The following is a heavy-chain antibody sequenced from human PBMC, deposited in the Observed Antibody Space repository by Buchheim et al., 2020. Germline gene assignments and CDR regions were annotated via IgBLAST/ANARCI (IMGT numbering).Heavy chain of an antibody. D-gene: IGHD3-9*01. Sequence: EVQLVQSGAEVKKPGEPLKISCKGSGYSFTAYWIGWVRQTPEKGFEWMGIIYPGDSEIRYSASFQGQVIISADRSINTAYLQWSTLKASDTAMYYCARTPGFSHSFDFWGQGT. J-gene: IGHJ3*01. CDR3: ARTPGFSHSFDF. CDR1: GYSFTAYW. V-gene: IGHV5-51*01. CDR2: IYPGDSEI.